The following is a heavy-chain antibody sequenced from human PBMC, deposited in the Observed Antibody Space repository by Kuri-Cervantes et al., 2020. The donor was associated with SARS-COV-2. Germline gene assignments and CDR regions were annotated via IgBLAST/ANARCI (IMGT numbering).Heavy chain of an antibody. CDR2: IYEGGDT. Sequence: SETLSLXCTVSGASISSSTYYWGWIRQSHGKGLEWIWSIYEGGDTYSSPSLKRLLSLSVDTSRNQFSLRFRSVTAAETAIYFCALHYAFDNFHKWGQGTQVTVSS. CDR3: ALHYAFDNFHK. CDR1: GASISSSTYY. D-gene: IGHD1-1*01. J-gene: IGHJ4*02. V-gene: IGHV4-39*01.